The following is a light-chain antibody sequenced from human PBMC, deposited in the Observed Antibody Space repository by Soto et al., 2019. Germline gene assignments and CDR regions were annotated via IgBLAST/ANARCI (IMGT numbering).Light chain of an antibody. V-gene: IGKV1-5*01. CDR3: QQYSTYPWT. Sequence: DIQMTQPPSTPSASVGDRVTITCRASHIISSWLAWYQQKPGKAPKVLIFDASRLESGVPSRFSGSGSATEFTLTISSLQPDDFATYYCQQYSTYPWTFGQGTKVDIK. CDR1: HIISSW. CDR2: DAS. J-gene: IGKJ1*01.